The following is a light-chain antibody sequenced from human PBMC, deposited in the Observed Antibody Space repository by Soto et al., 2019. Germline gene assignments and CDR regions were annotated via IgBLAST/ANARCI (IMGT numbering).Light chain of an antibody. CDR2: DAA. J-gene: IGKJ2*02. V-gene: IGKV3-20*01. CDR3: QQYGTSPCT. CDR1: QSFISTY. Sequence: ENVLTQSPGTLSLSPGESATLSCRASQSFISTYLAWYQQKPGQAPRLLIFDAASRAPGIPDRFIGSGSGTDFTLTISRLEPEDFAVYFCQQYGTSPCTFGQGTKLEIK.